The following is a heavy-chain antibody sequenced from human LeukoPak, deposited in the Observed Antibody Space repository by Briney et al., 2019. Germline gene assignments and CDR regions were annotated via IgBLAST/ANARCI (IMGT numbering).Heavy chain of an antibody. V-gene: IGHV1-46*01. CDR2: SDPNGGST. CDR3: ARGYGYSRGPYYFDY. J-gene: IGHJ4*02. Sequence: ASVKVSFKASGYTLTSYYIHWVRQAPGQGLGWMGVSDPNGGSTNYAQSFQVRVAMTRDTSTSTVYMESSNLRSGDTAVYYCARGYGYSRGPYYFDYWGQGTLVTVSS. D-gene: IGHD4-17*01. CDR1: GYTLTSYY.